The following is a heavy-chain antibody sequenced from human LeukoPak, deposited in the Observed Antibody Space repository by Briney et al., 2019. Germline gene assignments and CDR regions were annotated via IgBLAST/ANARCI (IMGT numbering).Heavy chain of an antibody. D-gene: IGHD3-22*01. CDR1: GGSISSSSYY. Sequence: SETLSLTCTVSGGSISSSSYYWGWIRQPPGKGLEWIGSIYYSGSTYYNPSLKSRVTISVDTSKHQFSLKLSSVTAADTAVYYCARDAQDYYDSSGYYPFDYWGQGTLVTVSS. J-gene: IGHJ4*02. V-gene: IGHV4-39*02. CDR3: ARDAQDYYDSSGYYPFDY. CDR2: IYYSGST.